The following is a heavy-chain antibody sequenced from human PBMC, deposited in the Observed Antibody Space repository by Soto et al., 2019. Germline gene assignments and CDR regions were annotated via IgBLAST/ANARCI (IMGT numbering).Heavy chain of an antibody. V-gene: IGHV1-69*01. CDR2: IIPISGTA. D-gene: IGHD2-2*01. J-gene: IGHJ6*02. CDR1: GGTCSIYA. CDR3: ARSQGSSTSLEIYYYYYYGMDV. Sequence: SLLKVSCKRSGGTCSIYACTCGRKNNRQGLEWMGGIIPISGTANYAQKFQGRVTITADESTSTAYMELSSLRSEDTAVYYCARSQGSSTSLEIYYYYYYGMDVWGQGTTVTVSS.